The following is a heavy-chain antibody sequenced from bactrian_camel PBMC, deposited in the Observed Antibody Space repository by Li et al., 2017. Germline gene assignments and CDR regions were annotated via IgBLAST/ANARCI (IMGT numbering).Heavy chain of an antibody. CDR1: GFTFNDYG. J-gene: IGHJ6*01. CDR2: IRWSGDVT. D-gene: IGHD2*01. CDR3: ATATTYCSTYCRLDFGY. Sequence: VQLVESGGGSVQAGGSLRPSCAASGFTFNDYGMAWIRQAPGKGLEWVSFIRWSGDVTNYADSVKGRFTISRDNAKNMVYLQMNSLKPEDTAVYYCATATTYCSTYCRLDFGYWGQGTQVTVS. V-gene: IGHV3-1*01.